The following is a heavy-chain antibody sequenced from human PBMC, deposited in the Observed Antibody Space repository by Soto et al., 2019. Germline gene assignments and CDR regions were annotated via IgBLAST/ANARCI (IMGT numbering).Heavy chain of an antibody. CDR2: ISGSGGST. V-gene: IGHV3-23*01. J-gene: IGHJ3*02. CDR3: AKDRGYCSGGSCYEPPDAFDI. D-gene: IGHD2-15*01. CDR1: GFTFSSYA. Sequence: GGSLRLSCAASGFTFSSYAMSWVRQAPGKGLEWVSAISGSGGSTYYADSVKGRFTISRDNYKNTLYLQMNSLRAEDTAVYYCAKDRGYCSGGSCYEPPDAFDIWGQGTMVTVSS.